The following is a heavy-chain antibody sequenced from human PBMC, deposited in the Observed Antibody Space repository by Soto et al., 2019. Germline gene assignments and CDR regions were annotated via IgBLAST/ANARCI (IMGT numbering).Heavy chain of an antibody. CDR3: AISSITIFGVVSSYYYYGMDV. CDR1: GYTFTGYY. Sequence: QVQLVQSGAEMKKPGASVKVSCKASGYTFTGYYMHWVRQAPGQGLEWMGWINPNSGGTNYAQKFQGWVTMTRDTSISTAYMELSRLRSDDTAVYYCAISSITIFGVVSSYYYYGMDVWGQGTTVTVSS. D-gene: IGHD3-3*01. J-gene: IGHJ6*02. CDR2: INPNSGGT. V-gene: IGHV1-2*04.